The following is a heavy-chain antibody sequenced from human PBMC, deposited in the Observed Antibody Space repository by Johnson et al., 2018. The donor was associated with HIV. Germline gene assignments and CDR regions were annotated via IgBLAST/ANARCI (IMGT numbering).Heavy chain of an antibody. D-gene: IGHD3-10*02. CDR3: GLLGLCWAM. J-gene: IGHJ1*01. V-gene: IGHV3-73*02. CDR1: GFTFSGSA. CDR2: IRSKANSYAT. Sequence: VQLVESGGGLVQPGGSLKLSCAASGFTFSGSAMHWVRQASGKGLEWVGRIRSKANSYATAYAASVKGRFTISRDDSKNTLYLQMHSLRGDDTGHNVRGLLGLCWAMWG.